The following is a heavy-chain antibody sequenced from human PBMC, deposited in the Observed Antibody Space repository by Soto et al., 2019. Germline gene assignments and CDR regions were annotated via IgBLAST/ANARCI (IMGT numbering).Heavy chain of an antibody. J-gene: IGHJ6*02. D-gene: IGHD2-21*02. V-gene: IGHV4-59*12. CDR1: GGSISSYY. CDR2: IYYSGST. Sequence: PSETLSLTCTVSGGSISSYYWSWIRQPPGKGLEWIGYIYYSGSTNYNPSLKSRVTISVDTSKYQFSLNLSSVTAADTAVYFCVREDDGGDRDYYGLDVWGQGTTVTVSS. CDR3: VREDDGGDRDYYGLDV.